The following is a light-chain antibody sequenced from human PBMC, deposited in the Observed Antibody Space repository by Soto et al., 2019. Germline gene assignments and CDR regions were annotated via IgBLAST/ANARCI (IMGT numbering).Light chain of an antibody. J-gene: IGLJ1*01. CDR2: EVT. Sequence: QSVLTQPASVSGSPRQSITISCTGTNSDVGSYNLVSWFQQHPGKAPKLVIYEVTKRPSGVSDRFSGSKSGNTASLTISGLQAEDEADYYCFSYAGDSVYVFETGTKVTVL. CDR3: FSYAGDSVYV. V-gene: IGLV2-23*02. CDR1: NSDVGSYNL.